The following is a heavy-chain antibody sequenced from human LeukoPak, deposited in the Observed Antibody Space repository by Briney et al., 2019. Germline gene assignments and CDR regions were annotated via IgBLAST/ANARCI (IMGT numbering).Heavy chain of an antibody. CDR1: GGSFSAYY. CDR2: INHSGSI. CDR3: AKRGPYYYGSGSYYKGAQYYFDS. J-gene: IGHJ4*02. Sequence: SETLSLTCAVYGGSFSAYYWTWIRQPPGKGLEWIGEINHSGSINYNPSLKSRVTISVDTSKNQFSLKLSSVTAADTAVYYCAKRGPYYYGSGSYYKGAQYYFDSWGQGPLVTVSS. V-gene: IGHV4-34*01. D-gene: IGHD3-10*01.